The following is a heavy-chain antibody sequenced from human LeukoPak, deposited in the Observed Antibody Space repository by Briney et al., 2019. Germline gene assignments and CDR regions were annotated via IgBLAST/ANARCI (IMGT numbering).Heavy chain of an antibody. Sequence: SETLSLTCTVSGDSISTSNSYWGWIRQPPGKGLEWIGSIYYSGNTYYNASLKSRVTISVDTSKNQFSLKLNSVTAADTAVYYCARWLQFYFDYWGQGTLVTVSS. CDR2: IYYSGNT. CDR1: GDSISTSNSY. V-gene: IGHV4-39*07. J-gene: IGHJ4*02. CDR3: ARWLQFYFDY. D-gene: IGHD5-24*01.